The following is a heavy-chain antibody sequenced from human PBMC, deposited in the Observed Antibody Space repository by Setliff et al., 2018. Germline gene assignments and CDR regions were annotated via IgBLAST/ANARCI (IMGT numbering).Heavy chain of an antibody. V-gene: IGHV1-8*02. Sequence: ASVKVSCKASGYTFTSDDINWVRHATGQGLEWMGWMNPNSGNTGYAEKCQGRITMTRNTSVSTAYMELSSLRSEDTAIYYCVRDRRAMGYCSGGTCLENAFDIWGQGTMVTVSS. CDR2: MNPNSGNT. J-gene: IGHJ3*02. CDR1: GYTFTSDD. CDR3: VRDRRAMGYCSGGTCLENAFDI. D-gene: IGHD2-15*01.